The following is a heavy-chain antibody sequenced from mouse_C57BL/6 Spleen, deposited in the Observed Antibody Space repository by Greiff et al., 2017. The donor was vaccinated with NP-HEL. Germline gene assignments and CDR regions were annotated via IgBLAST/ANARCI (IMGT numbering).Heavy chain of an antibody. Sequence: EVKLVESGPGLVKPSQSLSLTCSVTGYSITSGYYWNWIRQFPGNKLEWMGYISYDGSNNYNPSLKNRISFTRDTSKNQFFLKLNSVTTEDTATYYCARDGGSSYEYFDYWGQGTTLTVSS. CDR2: ISYDGSN. V-gene: IGHV3-6*01. J-gene: IGHJ2*01. D-gene: IGHD1-1*01. CDR3: ARDGGSSYEYFDY. CDR1: GYSITSGYY.